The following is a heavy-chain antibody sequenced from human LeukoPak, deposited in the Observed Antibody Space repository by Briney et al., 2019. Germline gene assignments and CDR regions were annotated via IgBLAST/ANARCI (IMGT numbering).Heavy chain of an antibody. Sequence: SETLSLTCAVYGGSFSGYYWSWIRQPPGKGLEWIGEINHSGSTNYNPSLKSRVTISVDTSKNQFSLKLSSVTAADTAVYYCARHPAMKSPYDSSGYYYSRAFDIWGQGTMVTVSS. J-gene: IGHJ3*02. V-gene: IGHV4-34*01. CDR3: ARHPAMKSPYDSSGYYYSRAFDI. D-gene: IGHD3-22*01. CDR2: INHSGST. CDR1: GGSFSGYY.